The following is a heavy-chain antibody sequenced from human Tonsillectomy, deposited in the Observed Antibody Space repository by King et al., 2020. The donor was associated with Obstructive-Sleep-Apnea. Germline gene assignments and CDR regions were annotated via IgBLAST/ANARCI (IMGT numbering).Heavy chain of an antibody. V-gene: IGHV3-21*01. CDR1: GFTFSSYS. Sequence: VQLVESGGGLVKPGGSLRLSCAASGFTFSSYSMNWVRQAPGKGLEWVSSISSSSSYIYYADSVKGRFTISRDNAKNSLYLQMNSLRAEDTAVYYCARDPPPDILLWFGEPRFDYWGQGTLVTVSS. CDR2: ISSSSSYI. D-gene: IGHD3-10*01. CDR3: ARDPPPDILLWFGEPRFDY. J-gene: IGHJ4*02.